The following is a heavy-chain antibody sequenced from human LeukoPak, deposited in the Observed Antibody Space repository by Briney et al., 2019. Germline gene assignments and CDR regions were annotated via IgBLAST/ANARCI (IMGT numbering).Heavy chain of an antibody. CDR1: GGSISSSSNY. Sequence: SETLSLTCSVSGGSISSSSNYWGWIRQPPGKGLEWIGYIYYNGITNYNPSLKSRVTISVDTSKNQFSLKLSSVTAADTALYYCARDPGLDAFDIWGQGTMVTVSS. CDR2: IYYNGIT. V-gene: IGHV4-39*07. J-gene: IGHJ3*02. CDR3: ARDPGLDAFDI.